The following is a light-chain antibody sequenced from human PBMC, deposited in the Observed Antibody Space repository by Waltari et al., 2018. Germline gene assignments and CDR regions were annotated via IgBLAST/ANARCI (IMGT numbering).Light chain of an antibody. CDR1: QSISNY. CDR2: AAS. CDR3: QQSYSTPPYT. Sequence: DIQMTQSPSSLSASVGDRVTITCRASQSISNYLNWYQQKPGKAPKLLIYAASSLQSGVPSRFSGSGSGTDFTLTISSLQPEDFATYYCQQSYSTPPYTFGQGTKVEIK. J-gene: IGKJ2*01. V-gene: IGKV1-39*01.